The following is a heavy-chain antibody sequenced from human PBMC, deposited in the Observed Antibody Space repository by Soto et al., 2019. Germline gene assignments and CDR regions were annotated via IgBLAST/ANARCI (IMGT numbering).Heavy chain of an antibody. CDR1: GYSISRGYH. J-gene: IGHJ6*02. CDR2: IFHSGST. Sequence: PAETPSLTCAVSGYSISRGYHCGVIRQPPGKGLEWIGSIFHSGSTYYNPSLKSRVAISVDTSKNQSSLKLSSVTAADTAVYYCAREWKQDYYYDGMDVWGQGTTVTVSS. CDR3: AREWKQDYYYDGMDV. V-gene: IGHV4-38-2*02. D-gene: IGHD1-1*01.